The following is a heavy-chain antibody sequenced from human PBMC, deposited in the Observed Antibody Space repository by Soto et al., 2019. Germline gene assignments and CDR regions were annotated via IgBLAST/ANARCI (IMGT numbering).Heavy chain of an antibody. CDR1: GFTFSSYA. CDR2: ISYDGSNK. Sequence: LRLSCAASGFTFSSYAMHWARQAPGKGLEWVAVISYDGSNKYYADSVKGRFTISRDNSKNTLYLQMNSLRAEDTAVYYCAREGYCTNGVCYYRTDYYGMDVWGQGTTVTVSS. V-gene: IGHV3-30-3*01. D-gene: IGHD2-8*01. CDR3: AREGYCTNGVCYYRTDYYGMDV. J-gene: IGHJ6*02.